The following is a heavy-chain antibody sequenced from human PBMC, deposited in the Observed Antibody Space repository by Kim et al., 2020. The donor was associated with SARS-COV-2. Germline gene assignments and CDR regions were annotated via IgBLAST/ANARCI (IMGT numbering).Heavy chain of an antibody. CDR2: ISSSSSYT. V-gene: IGHV3-11*06. CDR1: GFTFSDYY. J-gene: IGHJ4*01. D-gene: IGHD3-16*01. CDR3: VRVGYDYFWGRYWEYY. Sequence: GGSLRLSCAASGFTFSDYYMSWIRQAPGKGLEWVSYISSSSSYTNYADAVKGRFTISRDKAKHSLYLQMNSLRAADTAVDYCVRVGYDYFWGRYWEYY.